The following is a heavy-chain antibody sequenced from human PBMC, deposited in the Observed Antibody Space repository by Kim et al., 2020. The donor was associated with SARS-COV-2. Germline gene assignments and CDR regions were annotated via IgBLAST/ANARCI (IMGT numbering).Heavy chain of an antibody. CDR2: IYPGDSDT. Sequence: GESLKISCKGSGYSFTSYWIGWVRQMPGKGLEWMGIIYPGDSDTRYSPSFQGQVTISADKSISTAYLQWSSLKASDTAMYYCARHLAGFNYYYYGMDVCGQGTTVTVSS. V-gene: IGHV5-51*01. CDR3: ARHLAGFNYYYYGMDV. CDR1: GYSFTSYW. D-gene: IGHD6-13*01. J-gene: IGHJ6*02.